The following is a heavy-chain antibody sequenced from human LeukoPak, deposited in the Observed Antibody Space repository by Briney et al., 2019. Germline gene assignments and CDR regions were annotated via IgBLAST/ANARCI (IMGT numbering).Heavy chain of an antibody. CDR1: GGSISSYY. CDR3: ARDRGPAVGYDY. CDR2: IYYSGST. J-gene: IGHJ4*02. D-gene: IGHD2-2*01. V-gene: IGHV4-59*01. Sequence: SETLSLTCTVSGGSISSYYWSWIRQPPGKGLEWIGYIYYSGSTNYNPSLKSRVSISVDTSKNQFSLKLSSVTAADTAVYYCARDRGPAVGYDYWGQGTLVTVSS.